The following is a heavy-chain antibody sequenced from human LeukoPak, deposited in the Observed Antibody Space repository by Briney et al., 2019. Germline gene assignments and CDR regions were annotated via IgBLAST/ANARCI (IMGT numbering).Heavy chain of an antibody. D-gene: IGHD3-10*01. CDR2: LSGGGDSR. CDR1: RFAFSNYA. CDR3: AKAVRSMVTGGGYFDS. Sequence: GGSLRLSCAASRFAFSNYAMSWVRQAPGKGLEWVSSLSGGGDSRYYADSVMGRFTISRDNSKNTLYLQMNSLRTEDTAVYYCAKAVRSMVTGGGYFDSWGQGTLVTVSS. J-gene: IGHJ4*02. V-gene: IGHV3-23*01.